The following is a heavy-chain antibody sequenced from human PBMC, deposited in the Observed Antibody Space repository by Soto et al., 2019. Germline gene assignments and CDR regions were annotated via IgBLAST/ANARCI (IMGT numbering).Heavy chain of an antibody. D-gene: IGHD1-26*01. Sequence: GGSLRLSCVASRFTFTTYTMNWVRQAPGMGLEWVSSINGRGNYKYYTDSVEGRFTISRDNAQNSLYLQMNSLRAEDTAVYYCAREDGVVGATSAFDYWGQGTLVTVSS. CDR1: RFTFTTYT. CDR2: INGRGNYK. J-gene: IGHJ4*02. CDR3: AREDGVVGATSAFDY. V-gene: IGHV3-21*01.